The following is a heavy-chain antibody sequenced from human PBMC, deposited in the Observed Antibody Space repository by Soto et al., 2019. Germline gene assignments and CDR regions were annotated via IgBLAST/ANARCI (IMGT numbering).Heavy chain of an antibody. V-gene: IGHV4-30-4*01. Sequence: KASETLSLTCTVSGGSISSGDYYWSWIRQPPGKGLEWIGYIYYSGSTYYNPSLKSRVTISVDTSKNQFSLKLSSVTAADTAVYYCARGPDYYDSSGYYDWGQGTLVTVSS. CDR1: GGSISSGDYY. J-gene: IGHJ4*02. CDR3: ARGPDYYDSSGYYD. D-gene: IGHD3-22*01. CDR2: IYYSGST.